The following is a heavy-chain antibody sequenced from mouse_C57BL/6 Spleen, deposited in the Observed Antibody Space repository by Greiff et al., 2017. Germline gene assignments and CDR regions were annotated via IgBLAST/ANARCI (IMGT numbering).Heavy chain of an antibody. V-gene: IGHV2-2*01. Sequence: QVQLKESGPGLVQPSQSLSITCTVSGFSLTSYGVHWVRQSPGKGLEWLGVIWSGGSTDYNAAFISRLSISKDNSKSQVFFKMNSLQADDTAIYYCARGGLLWYFDVWGTGTTVTVSS. CDR3: ARGGLLWYFDV. J-gene: IGHJ1*03. D-gene: IGHD3-1*01. CDR2: IWSGGST. CDR1: GFSLTSYG.